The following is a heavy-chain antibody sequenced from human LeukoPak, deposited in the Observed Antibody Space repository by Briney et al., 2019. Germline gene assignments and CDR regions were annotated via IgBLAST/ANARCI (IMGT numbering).Heavy chain of an antibody. Sequence: GASVKVSCKASGYTFTSYDINWVRQAPGQGLEWMGWINPDSGHANYAQKFQGRVTMTTHTSTSTAYMELRSLRSEDTAVYYCARELWSGNYNVWGQGTLVTVSS. V-gene: IGHV1-18*01. D-gene: IGHD3-3*01. CDR3: ARELWSGNYNV. CDR2: INPDSGHA. CDR1: GYTFTSYD. J-gene: IGHJ4*02.